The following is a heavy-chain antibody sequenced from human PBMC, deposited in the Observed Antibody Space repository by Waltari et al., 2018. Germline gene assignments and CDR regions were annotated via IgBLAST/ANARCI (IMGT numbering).Heavy chain of an antibody. CDR1: GYSFSKYW. J-gene: IGHJ6*02. D-gene: IGHD2-2*01. V-gene: IGHV5-51*03. CDR2: ICPDEYHT. Sequence: EVQLVQSGAEVRKPGESLKISCKGSGYSFSKYWIGWVRQMPGKGLEWMVSICPDEYHTTYSPSCEGQVTMSVDKSISTAYLQWSSLKASDTAIYYCGRYGIGGCSNRCFTSFFYYGMDVWGQGTTVTVSS. CDR3: GRYGIGGCSNRCFTSFFYYGMDV.